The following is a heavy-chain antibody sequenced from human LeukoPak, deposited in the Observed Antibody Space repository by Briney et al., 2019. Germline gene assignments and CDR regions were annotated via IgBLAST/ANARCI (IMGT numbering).Heavy chain of an antibody. D-gene: IGHD2-15*01. CDR3: TRDSALLGVAFDL. CDR1: GFTFSSYG. Sequence: GGSLRLSCAASGFTFSSYGMYWVRQAPGRGLVWVTVISYDGSNKYYADSVKGRFTISRGNSKSTLFLQMNSLRAEDTAVYFCTRDSALLGVAFDLWGQGTVVTVSS. J-gene: IGHJ3*01. CDR2: ISYDGSNK. V-gene: IGHV3-30*03.